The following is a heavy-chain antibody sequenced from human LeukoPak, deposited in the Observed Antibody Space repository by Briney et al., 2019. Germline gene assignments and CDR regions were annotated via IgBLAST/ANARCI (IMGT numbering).Heavy chain of an antibody. CDR2: IYYSGST. Sequence: SETLSLTCTVSGGSISSYYWSWIRQPPGKGLEWIGYIYYSGSTNYNPSLKSRVTISVDTSKNQFSLKLSSVTAADTAVYYCATAGYSYGYYFDYWGQGTPVTVSS. CDR3: ATAGYSYGYYFDY. D-gene: IGHD5-18*01. V-gene: IGHV4-59*01. J-gene: IGHJ4*02. CDR1: GGSISSYY.